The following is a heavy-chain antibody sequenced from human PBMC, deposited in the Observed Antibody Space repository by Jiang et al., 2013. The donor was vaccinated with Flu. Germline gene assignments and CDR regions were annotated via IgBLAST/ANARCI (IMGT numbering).Heavy chain of an antibody. J-gene: IGHJ4*02. D-gene: IGHD4-17*01. V-gene: IGHV4-59*08. Sequence: LTCTVSGGSFSSDYWNWIRQPPGKGLEWIGYVYFSGSTHYNPSLKSRATISLDRSKNQFSLKLTSVTAADTAVYFCARLSAVTIDYWGRGTLVTVSS. CDR2: VYFSGST. CDR1: GGSFSSDY. CDR3: ARLSAVTIDY.